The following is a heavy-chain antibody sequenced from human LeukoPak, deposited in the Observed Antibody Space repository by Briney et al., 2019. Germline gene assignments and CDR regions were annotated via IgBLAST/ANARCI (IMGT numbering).Heavy chain of an antibody. Sequence: SQTLSLTCAISGDSVSSNSAAWNWIRQYPSRGREWLGRTYYRSKCYNDYAVSVKSRITINPDTSKNQFSLQLNSVTPEDTAVYYCARGGPSPYYYDSRHARGGVENWFDPWGQGTLVTVSS. CDR3: ARGGPSPYYYDSRHARGGVENWFDP. V-gene: IGHV6-1*01. D-gene: IGHD3-22*01. CDR1: GDSVSSNSAA. J-gene: IGHJ5*02. CDR2: TYYRSKCYN.